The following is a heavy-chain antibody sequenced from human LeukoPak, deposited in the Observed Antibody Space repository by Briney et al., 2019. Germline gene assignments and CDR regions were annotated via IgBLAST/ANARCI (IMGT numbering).Heavy chain of an antibody. J-gene: IGHJ4*02. Sequence: ASVKVSCKASGYTFTSYGISWVRQAPGQGLEWMGWISAYNGNTNYAQKLQGRVTMTTDTSTSTAYMELRSLRSDDTAVYYCARNRYFDWLFAFDYWGQGTLVTASS. CDR3: ARNRYFDWLFAFDY. D-gene: IGHD3-9*01. CDR1: GYTFTSYG. CDR2: ISAYNGNT. V-gene: IGHV1-18*01.